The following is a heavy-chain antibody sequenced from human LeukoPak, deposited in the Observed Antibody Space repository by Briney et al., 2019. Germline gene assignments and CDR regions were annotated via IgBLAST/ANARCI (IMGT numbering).Heavy chain of an antibody. CDR2: IYYSGST. V-gene: IGHV4-61*08. Sequence: SSETLSLTCTVSGGSISSGGYYWSWIRQPPGKGLEWIGYIYYSGSTNYNPSLKSRVTISVDTSKNQFSLKLSSVTAADTAVYYCASIEERAVAAFDIWGQGTMVTVSS. CDR3: ASIEERAVAAFDI. D-gene: IGHD6-19*01. CDR1: GGSISSGGYY. J-gene: IGHJ3*02.